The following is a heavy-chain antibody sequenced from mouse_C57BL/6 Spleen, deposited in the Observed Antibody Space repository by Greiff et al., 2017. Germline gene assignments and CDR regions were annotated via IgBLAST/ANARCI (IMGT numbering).Heavy chain of an antibody. J-gene: IGHJ1*03. V-gene: IGHV2-9-1*01. CDR1: GFSLTSYA. CDR3: ARNFGIYYDYGYFDV. D-gene: IGHD2-4*01. CDR2: IWTGGGT. Sequence: QVQLKQSGPGLVAPSQSLSITCTVSGFSLTSYAISWVRQPPGKGLEWLGVIWTGGGTNYNSALKSRLSISKDNSKSQVFLKMNSLQTDDTARYYCARNFGIYYDYGYFDVWGTGTTVTVSS.